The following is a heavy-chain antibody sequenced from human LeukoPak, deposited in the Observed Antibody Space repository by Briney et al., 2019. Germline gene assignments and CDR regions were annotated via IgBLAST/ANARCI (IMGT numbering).Heavy chain of an antibody. Sequence: ASVKVSCKASGYTFTSYYMHWVRQAPGQGLEWMGIINPSGGSTSYAQKFQGRVTMTRDMSTSTVYMELSSLRAEDTAVYYCARNWQTGSLDYWGQAPLVTVYS. V-gene: IGHV1-46*01. J-gene: IGHJ4*02. CDR1: GYTFTSYY. CDR2: INPSGGST. CDR3: ARNWQTGSLDY. D-gene: IGHD7-27*01.